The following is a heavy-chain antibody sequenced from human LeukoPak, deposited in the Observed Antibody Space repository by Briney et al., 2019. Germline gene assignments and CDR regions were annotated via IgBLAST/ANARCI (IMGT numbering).Heavy chain of an antibody. J-gene: IGHJ4*02. Sequence: GESLKISCKGSGYSFTSYWIGWVRQMPGKGLEWMGINYPGDSDTSYSPSFQGQVTISADKSISTAYLQWSSLKASDTAMYYCARPSDYGGSGFDYWGQGTLVTVSS. D-gene: IGHD4-23*01. CDR2: NYPGDSDT. CDR1: GYSFTSYW. V-gene: IGHV5-51*01. CDR3: ARPSDYGGSGFDY.